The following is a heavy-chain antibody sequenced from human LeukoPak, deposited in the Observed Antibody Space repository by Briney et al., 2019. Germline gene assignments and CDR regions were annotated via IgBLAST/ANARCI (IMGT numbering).Heavy chain of an antibody. CDR1: GFTFSSYG. V-gene: IGHV3-30*02. Sequence: GGSLRLSCAASGFTFSSYGMHWVRRAPGKGLEWVAFIRYDGSNKYYADSVKGRFTISRDNSKNTLYLQMNSLRAEDTAVYYCAKDLIRRYYDSSGYDYWGQGTLVTVSS. CDR2: IRYDGSNK. CDR3: AKDLIRRYYDSSGYDY. D-gene: IGHD3-22*01. J-gene: IGHJ4*02.